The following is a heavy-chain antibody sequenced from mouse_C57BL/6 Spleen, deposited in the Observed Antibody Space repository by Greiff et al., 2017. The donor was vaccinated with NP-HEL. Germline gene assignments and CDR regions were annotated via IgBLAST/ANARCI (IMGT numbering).Heavy chain of an antibody. CDR1: GYAFSSYW. J-gene: IGHJ2*01. V-gene: IGHV1-80*01. CDR3: ARRKLREEYFDY. Sequence: LQQSGASVTISCQASGYAFSSYWMNWVKQRPGKGLEWIGQIYPGDGDTNYKGKFKGKATLTADKSSSTAYMQLSSLTSEDSAVYFCARRKLREEYFDYWGQGTTLTVSS. CDR2: IYPGDGDT. D-gene: IGHD1-1*01.